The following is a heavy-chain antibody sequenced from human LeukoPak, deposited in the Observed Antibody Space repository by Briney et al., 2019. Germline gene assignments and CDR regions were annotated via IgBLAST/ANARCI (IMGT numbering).Heavy chain of an antibody. CDR1: GGSISSSSYY. CDR2: IYSSGST. V-gene: IGHV4-61*05. CDR3: ARGRSMVRGVSRPGNWFDP. J-gene: IGHJ5*02. D-gene: IGHD3-10*01. Sequence: SETLSLTCTVSGGSISSSSYYWGWIRQPPGKGLEWIGRIYSSGSTNYNPSLKSRVTISVDTSKNQFSLKLSSVTAADTAVYYCARGRSMVRGVSRPGNWFDPWGQGTLVTVSS.